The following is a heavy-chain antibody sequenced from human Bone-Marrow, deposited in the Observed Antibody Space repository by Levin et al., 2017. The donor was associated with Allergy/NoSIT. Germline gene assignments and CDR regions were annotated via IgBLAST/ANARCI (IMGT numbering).Heavy chain of an antibody. CDR2: ISGSGSGT. CDR3: AKDRSGSRSKGDLDY. J-gene: IGHJ4*02. CDR1: GFTFAKYA. V-gene: IGHV3-23*01. Sequence: GGSLRLSCAASGFTFAKYAVTWVRQAPGKGLDWVSTISGSGSGTYYADSVRGRFTISRDNSKNTVYLQMNSLRVEDTALYYCAKDRSGSRSKGDLDYWGQGTTVTVSS. D-gene: IGHD3-3*01.